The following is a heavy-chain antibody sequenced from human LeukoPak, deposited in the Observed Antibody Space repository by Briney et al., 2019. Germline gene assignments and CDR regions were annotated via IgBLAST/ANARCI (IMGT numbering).Heavy chain of an antibody. Sequence: SETLSLTCTVSGGSISTYYWTWIRQPPGKGLEWIGCIYYSGSTNYNPSLKSRVTISVDTSKNQFSLKLSSVTAADTAVYYCARDTSGSYPPEYFQHWGQGTLVTVSS. CDR2: IYYSGST. J-gene: IGHJ1*01. V-gene: IGHV4-59*01. CDR3: ARDTSGSYPPEYFQH. D-gene: IGHD1-26*01. CDR1: GGSISTYY.